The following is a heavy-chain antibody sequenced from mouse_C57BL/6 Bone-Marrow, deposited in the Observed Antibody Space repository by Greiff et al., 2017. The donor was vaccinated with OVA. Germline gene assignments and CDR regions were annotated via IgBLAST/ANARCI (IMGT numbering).Heavy chain of an antibody. CDR1: GYTFTSYW. CDR2: IDPSDSYT. J-gene: IGHJ2*01. CDR3: ARSGYYGSSKGY. D-gene: IGHD1-1*01. Sequence: QVQLQQPGAELVKPGASVKLSCKASGYTFTSYWMQWVKQRPGQGLEWIGEIDPSDSYTNYNQKFKGKATLTVDTSSSTAYMQLSSLTSEDSAVYYGARSGYYGSSKGYWGQGTTLTVSS. V-gene: IGHV1-50*01.